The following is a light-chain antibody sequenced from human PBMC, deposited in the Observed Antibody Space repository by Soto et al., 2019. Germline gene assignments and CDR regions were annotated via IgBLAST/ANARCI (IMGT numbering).Light chain of an antibody. Sequence: QSVLTQPPSVSAAPGQRVTISCTGSDSNIGNHYVSWYQQLPGTAPKVLIYDDNKRPSGTPVLFSGSKSGTSATLCITGLHTGDGVDYYCGTCDSSLTAVVFGGGTKLTVL. J-gene: IGLJ2*01. V-gene: IGLV1-51*01. CDR3: GTCDSSLTAVV. CDR2: DDN. CDR1: DSNIGNHY.